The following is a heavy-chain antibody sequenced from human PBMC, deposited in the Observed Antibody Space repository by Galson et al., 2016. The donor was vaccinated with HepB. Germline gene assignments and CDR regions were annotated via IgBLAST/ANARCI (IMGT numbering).Heavy chain of an antibody. CDR1: GGSISSYF. V-gene: IGHV4-59*01. D-gene: IGHD3-22*01. CDR2: IYYGGST. J-gene: IGHJ3*01. CDR3: ARDMGFYDSGTWEKNAFDV. Sequence: ETLSLTCTVSGGSISSYFWSWIRQPPGKELEWIGYIYYGGSTHSHPSLPSRVTISVDTSKNQFSLKLSSVTAADTAVYYCARDMGFYDSGTWEKNAFDVWGPGTMVTVSS.